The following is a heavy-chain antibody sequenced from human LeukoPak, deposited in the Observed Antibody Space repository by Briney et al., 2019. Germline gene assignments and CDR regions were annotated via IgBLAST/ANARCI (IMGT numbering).Heavy chain of an antibody. CDR1: GYSISSGYY. Sequence: SETLSLTCTVSGYSISSGYYWGWIRQPPGKGLEWIGSIYYSGSTYYNPSLKSRVTISVDTSKNQFSLKLSSVTAADTAVYYCARLSLGTHLDYWGQGTLVTVSS. V-gene: IGHV4-38-2*02. CDR3: ARLSLGTHLDY. D-gene: IGHD3-16*02. CDR2: IYYSGST. J-gene: IGHJ4*02.